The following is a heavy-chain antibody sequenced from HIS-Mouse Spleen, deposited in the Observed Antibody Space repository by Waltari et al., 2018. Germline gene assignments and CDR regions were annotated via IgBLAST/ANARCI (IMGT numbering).Heavy chain of an antibody. Sequence: QVTLRESGPALVKPTQTLTLTCTFSGFSLSTSGMCVSWIRQPPGKDLEWLARIDWDDDKYYSTDLKTRLTISKDTSKNQVVLTMTNMDPVETATYYCARIAEGYSSGWYAFDYWGQGTLVTVSS. D-gene: IGHD6-19*01. CDR1: GFSLSTSGMC. V-gene: IGHV2-70*15. J-gene: IGHJ4*02. CDR3: ARIAEGYSSGWYAFDY. CDR2: IDWDDDK.